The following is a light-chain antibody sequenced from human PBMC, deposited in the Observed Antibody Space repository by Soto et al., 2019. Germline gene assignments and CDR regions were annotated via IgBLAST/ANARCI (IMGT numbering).Light chain of an antibody. CDR3: QQYNNWPPLT. J-gene: IGKJ4*01. Sequence: EIVMTQSPATLSVSLGKRATLSCRASQSVAGNLAWYQQKPGQTPRLLIYGASTRATGIPARFSGSGSGTEFTLTISSLQSEDFGVYYCQQYNNWPPLTFGGGTKVDIK. CDR1: QSVAGN. V-gene: IGKV3-15*01. CDR2: GAS.